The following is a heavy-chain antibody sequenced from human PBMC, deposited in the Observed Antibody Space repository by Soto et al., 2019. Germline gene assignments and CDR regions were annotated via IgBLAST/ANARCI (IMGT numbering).Heavy chain of an antibody. Sequence: GGSLRLSCAASGFTFSDYYMTWIRQAPGKGLEWVSYIVGSSAYTNYADSVKGRFTISRDNTKNSLYLEMDSLRAEDTAVYYCARLRASSWYMGGYLDYWGQGTLVTVSS. CDR1: GFTFSDYY. CDR2: IVGSSAYT. J-gene: IGHJ4*02. CDR3: ARLRASSWYMGGYLDY. V-gene: IGHV3-11*06. D-gene: IGHD6-13*01.